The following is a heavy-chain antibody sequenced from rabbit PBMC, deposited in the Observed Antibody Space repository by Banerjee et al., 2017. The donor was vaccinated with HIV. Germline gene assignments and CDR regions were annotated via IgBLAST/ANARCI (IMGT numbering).Heavy chain of an antibody. CDR1: GFDLSSYYY. V-gene: IGHV1S40*01. J-gene: IGHJ4*01. CDR3: AREDHTSIYQTFNL. Sequence: QSLEESGGDLVKPGASLTLTCTASGFDLSSYYYMYWVRQAPGKGLEWIACIYAGSSGSTYYASWAKGRFTISKTSSTTVTLQMTSLTAADTATYFCAREDHTSIYQTFNLWGPGTLVTVS. CDR2: IYAGSSGST. D-gene: IGHD1-1*01.